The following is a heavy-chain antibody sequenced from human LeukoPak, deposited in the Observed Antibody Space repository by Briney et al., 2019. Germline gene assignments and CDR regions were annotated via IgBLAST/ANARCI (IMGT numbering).Heavy chain of an antibody. V-gene: IGHV1-2*02. D-gene: IGHD3-9*01. J-gene: IGHJ6*03. CDR3: ARDKHQLYYDILTAPGRGYYMDV. Sequence: ASVKVSCKASGYTFTGYYMHWVRQAPGQGLEWMGWINPNTGGTNYAQKFQGRVTMTRDTSISTAYMELSRLRSDDTAVYYCARDKHQLYYDILTAPGRGYYMDVWGKGTTVTVSS. CDR2: INPNTGGT. CDR1: GYTFTGYY.